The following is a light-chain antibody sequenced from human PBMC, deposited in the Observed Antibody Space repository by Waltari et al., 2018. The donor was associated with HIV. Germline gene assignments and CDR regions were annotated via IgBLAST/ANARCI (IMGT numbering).Light chain of an antibody. Sequence: EVVLTQSPATLSMSPGDRATLSCRASQTVYTDLAWYRQTPGQPPALLIYASSSRLTGVPARFSGSGSGTEFTLTITGLQSEDFALYYCQQCNVFPQTFGQGTKV. CDR2: ASS. V-gene: IGKV3-15*01. CDR3: QQCNVFPQT. J-gene: IGKJ2*01. CDR1: QTVYTD.